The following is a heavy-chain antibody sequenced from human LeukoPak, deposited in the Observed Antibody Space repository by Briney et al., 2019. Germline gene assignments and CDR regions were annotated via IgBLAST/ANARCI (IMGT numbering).Heavy chain of an antibody. Sequence: GGSLRLSCAASGLTFDDYAMHWVRQVPGKGLQWVSLISGDSGSTYYADSVKGRFTISRDNSKNSLYLQMNSLRTEDTALYYCAKGNWNSRYYFDYWGQGTLVTVSS. J-gene: IGHJ4*02. CDR2: ISGDSGST. D-gene: IGHD1-7*01. CDR3: AKGNWNSRYYFDY. V-gene: IGHV3-43*02. CDR1: GLTFDDYA.